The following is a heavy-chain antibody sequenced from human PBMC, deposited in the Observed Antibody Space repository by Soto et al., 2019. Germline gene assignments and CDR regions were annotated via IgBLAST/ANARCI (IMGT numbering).Heavy chain of an antibody. CDR3: ARLYCSGGSCYSPYYYGMDV. V-gene: IGHV1-69*01. J-gene: IGHJ6*02. D-gene: IGHD2-15*01. Sequence: QVQLVQSGAEVKKPGSSVKVSCKASGGTFSSYAISWVRQAPGQGLEWMGGIIPIFGTANYAQKFQGRVTITADESTSTAYMELSSLRSEETAVYYCARLYCSGGSCYSPYYYGMDVWGQGTTVTVSS. CDR1: GGTFSSYA. CDR2: IIPIFGTA.